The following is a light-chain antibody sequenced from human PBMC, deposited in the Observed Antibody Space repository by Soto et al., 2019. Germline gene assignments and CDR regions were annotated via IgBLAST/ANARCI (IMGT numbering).Light chain of an antibody. CDR2: DVS. Sequence: QSVLTQPASVSGSPGQSITVSCTGTSSDVGGYNYVSWDQQHPGKAPKHMIYDVSNRPSGVSNRFSGSKSGNTASLTISGLQAEDEADYYCSSYTSSSTLYVFGTGTKVTVL. CDR1: SSDVGGYNY. V-gene: IGLV2-14*01. J-gene: IGLJ1*01. CDR3: SSYTSSSTLYV.